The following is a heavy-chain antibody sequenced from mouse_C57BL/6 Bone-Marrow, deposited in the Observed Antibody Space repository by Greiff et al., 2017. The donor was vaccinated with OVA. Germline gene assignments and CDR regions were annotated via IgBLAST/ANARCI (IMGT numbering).Heavy chain of an antibody. CDR1: GYTFTSYT. V-gene: IGHV1-4*01. J-gene: IGHJ2*01. CDR2: INPSSGYT. CDR3: ANNYYGIDY. D-gene: IGHD1-1*01. Sequence: VKLQESGAELARPGASVKMSCKASGYTFTSYTMHWVKQRPGQGLEWIGYINPSSGYTKYNQKFKDKATLTADKSSSTAYMQLSSLTSEDSAVYYCANNYYGIDYWGQGTTLTVSS.